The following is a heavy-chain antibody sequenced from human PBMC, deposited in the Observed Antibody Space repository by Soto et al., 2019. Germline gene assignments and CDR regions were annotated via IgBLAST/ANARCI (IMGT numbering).Heavy chain of an antibody. Sequence: XGPTLVNPTETLTLTCNVSGFSLTTGRMGVSWIRQPPGKALEWLAHIFSDAERSYSRSLQGRLTVSKVGSGSHVVLTMTNMDPVDTGTYFCVRMNAESYSSYYAMDVWGQGTMVTVSS. CDR3: VRMNAESYSSYYAMDV. CDR2: IFSDAER. J-gene: IGHJ6*02. D-gene: IGHD3-10*01. CDR1: GFSLTTGRMG. V-gene: IGHV2-26*01.